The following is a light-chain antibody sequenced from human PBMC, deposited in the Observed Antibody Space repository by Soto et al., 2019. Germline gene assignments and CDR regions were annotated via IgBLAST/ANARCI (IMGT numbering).Light chain of an antibody. V-gene: IGKV1-27*01. CDR2: GAS. CDR1: QGISNY. Sequence: DIQMTQSQSSLSASVGDRVTITCRASQGISNYLAWYQQKPGKVRKLLIYGASTLESGFPSRFSSSRSGIEFAVTIGSLQAEDVASYDCQKYNSAALTFGGGTKVEIK. CDR3: QKYNSAALT. J-gene: IGKJ4*02.